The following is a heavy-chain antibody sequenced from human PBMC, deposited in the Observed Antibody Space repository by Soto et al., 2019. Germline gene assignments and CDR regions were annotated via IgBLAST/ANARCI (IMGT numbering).Heavy chain of an antibody. D-gene: IGHD1-1*01. CDR1: GFSLSTYAMG. CDR2: VYWNDDN. J-gene: IGHJ5*02. Sequence: QITLKESGPTLVKPTQTLTLSCTFSGFSLSTYAMGVAWIRQPPGKALEWLALVYWNDDNRYSPSLQSRLTITKDTAKTQVILTMLNMGHADTSTYYCVHTSGWQHTTWGQGTLVTVSS. V-gene: IGHV2-5*01. CDR3: VHTSGWQHTT.